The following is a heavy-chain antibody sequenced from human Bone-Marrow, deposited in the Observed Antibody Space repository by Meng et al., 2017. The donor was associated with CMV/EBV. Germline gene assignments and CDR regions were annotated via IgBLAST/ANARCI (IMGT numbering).Heavy chain of an antibody. J-gene: IGHJ5*02. CDR1: GASISSGGFY. CDR2: IYYSGTT. D-gene: IGHD6-13*01. CDR3: ARGGPTPGTGWFDP. Sequence: SGASISSGGFYWSWIRQHPGKGLEWIAYIYYSGTTYYNPSLKSRVTISVDKSKNHFSLKLSSVTAADTAVYYCARGGPTPGTGWFDPWGQGTLVTVSS. V-gene: IGHV4-31*02.